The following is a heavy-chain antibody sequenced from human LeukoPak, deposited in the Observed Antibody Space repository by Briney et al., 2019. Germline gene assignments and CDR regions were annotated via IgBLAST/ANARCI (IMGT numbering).Heavy chain of an antibody. V-gene: IGHV3-21*01. CDR2: ISSSSSYI. CDR3: AREDYNSLFFDY. J-gene: IGHJ4*02. CDR1: GFTFSSYR. Sequence: PGGSLRLSCAASGFTFSSYRMNWVRQAPGKGLEWVSSISSSSSYIYYADSVKGRFTISRDNAKNSLYLQMNSLRAEDMAVYYCAREDYNSLFFDYWGQGTLVTVSS. D-gene: IGHD1-14*01.